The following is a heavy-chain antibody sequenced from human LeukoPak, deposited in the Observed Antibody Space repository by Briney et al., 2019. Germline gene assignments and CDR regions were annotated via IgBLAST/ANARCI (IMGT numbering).Heavy chain of an antibody. CDR1: GGSISTYY. D-gene: IGHD3-16*01. J-gene: IGHJ3*02. Sequence: SETLSLTCTVSGGSISTYYWSWIRQPPGKGLEWLGYVYHSGSTNYNPSLKSRVTISVDTSKKQFSLKVTPVTAADTAVYYCARLGAVSDAFDIWGQGTMVAVSS. V-gene: IGHV4-59*08. CDR2: VYHSGST. CDR3: ARLGAVSDAFDI.